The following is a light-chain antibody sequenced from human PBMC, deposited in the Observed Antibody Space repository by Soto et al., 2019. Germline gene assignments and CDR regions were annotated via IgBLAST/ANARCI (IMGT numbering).Light chain of an antibody. CDR1: QSVTSY. Sequence: IVLTQSPGTLSLSPGERATLSCRASQSVTSYLAWYQQRPGQAPRLLINDASRRATGIPDRFSGSGSGADFTLTISSLEPEDFAVYYCQQRSSWPITFGQGTRLEIK. J-gene: IGKJ5*01. V-gene: IGKV3-11*01. CDR2: DAS. CDR3: QQRSSWPIT.